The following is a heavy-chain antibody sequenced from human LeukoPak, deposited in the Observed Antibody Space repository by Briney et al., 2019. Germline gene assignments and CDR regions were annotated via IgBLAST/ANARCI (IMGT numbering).Heavy chain of an antibody. CDR3: ARSSYYYDSSGYPTFDP. J-gene: IGHJ5*02. CDR2: ISAYNGNI. D-gene: IGHD3-22*01. V-gene: IGHV1-18*01. Sequence: ASVKVSCKASGYIFSSYGISWVRQAPGQGLEWMGWISAYNGNINYAQKLQGRVTMTTDTSTSTAYMELRSLRSDDTAVYYCARSSYYYDSSGYPTFDPWAREPWSPPPQ. CDR1: GYIFSSYG.